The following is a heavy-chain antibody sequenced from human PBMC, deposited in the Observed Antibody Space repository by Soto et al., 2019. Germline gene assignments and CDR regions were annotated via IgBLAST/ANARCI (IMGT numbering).Heavy chain of an antibody. CDR3: ARADEITIFGAEYFDY. V-gene: IGHV1-69*13. J-gene: IGHJ4*02. CDR1: GGTFSSYA. Sequence: SVKVSCKASGGTFSSYAISWVRQAPGQGLEWMGGIIPIFGTANYAQKFQGRVTITADESTSTAYMELSSLRSEDTAVYYCARADEITIFGAEYFDYWGQGTLVTVSS. D-gene: IGHD3-3*01. CDR2: IIPIFGTA.